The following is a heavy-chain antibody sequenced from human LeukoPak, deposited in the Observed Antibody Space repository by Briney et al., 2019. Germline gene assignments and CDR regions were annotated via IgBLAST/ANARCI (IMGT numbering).Heavy chain of an antibody. Sequence: GGSLRLSCVASGFTFSSYSMNWVRQAPGKGLEWVSSISSSSSYIYYADSVKGRFTISRDNAKNSLYLQMNSLRAEDTAVYYCAREGVGYYGSGSYTRWGQGTLVTVSS. CDR2: ISSSSSYI. J-gene: IGHJ4*02. V-gene: IGHV3-21*01. D-gene: IGHD3-10*01. CDR1: GFTFSSYS. CDR3: AREGVGYYGSGSYTR.